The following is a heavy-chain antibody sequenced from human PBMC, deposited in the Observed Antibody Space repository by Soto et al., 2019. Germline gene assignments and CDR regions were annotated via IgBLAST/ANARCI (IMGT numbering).Heavy chain of an antibody. CDR3: AGVTTGRFGELLELAAFEI. CDR1: GGTFSSYA. J-gene: IGHJ3*02. D-gene: IGHD3-10*01. V-gene: IGHV1-69*01. Sequence: QVQLVQSGAEVKKPGSSVKVSCTASGGTFSSYAISWVRQAPGQGLEWMGGISPMFGTANYAQSFQGRLTMTADASTSTASMELSSLRSEDTAVYSCAGVTTGRFGELLELAAFEIWGQGTMVTVSS. CDR2: ISPMFGTA.